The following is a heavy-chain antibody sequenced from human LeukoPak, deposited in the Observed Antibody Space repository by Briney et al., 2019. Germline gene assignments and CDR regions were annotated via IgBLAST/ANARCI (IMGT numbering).Heavy chain of an antibody. D-gene: IGHD6-19*01. CDR2: ISAYNGNT. J-gene: IGHJ4*02. V-gene: IGHV1-18*04. Sequence: ASVKVSCKASGYTFTGYYMHWVRQAPGQGLEWMGWISAYNGNTNYAQKLQGRVTMTTDTSTSTAYMELRSLRSDDTAVYYCARLAVAGHFDYWGQGTLVTVSS. CDR3: ARLAVAGHFDY. CDR1: GYTFTGYY.